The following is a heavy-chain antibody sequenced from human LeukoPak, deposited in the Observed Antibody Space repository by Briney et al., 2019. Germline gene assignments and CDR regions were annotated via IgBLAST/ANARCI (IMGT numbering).Heavy chain of an antibody. J-gene: IGHJ5*02. CDR1: GGTFSSYA. V-gene: IGHV1-69*04. CDR3: AKVLPLVVVVAATVGFDP. CDR2: IIPILGIA. Sequence: SVKVSCKASGGTFSSYAISWVRQAPGQGLEWMGRIIPILGIANYAQKFQGRVTITADKSTSTAYMELSSLRSEDTAVYYCAKVLPLVVVVAATVGFDPWGQGTLVTVSS. D-gene: IGHD2-15*01.